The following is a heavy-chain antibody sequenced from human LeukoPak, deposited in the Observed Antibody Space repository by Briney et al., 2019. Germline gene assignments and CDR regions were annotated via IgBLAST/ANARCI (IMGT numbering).Heavy chain of an antibody. CDR3: AKRENHDFDY. CDR1: GFTFSSYA. V-gene: IGHV3-23*01. CDR2: ISNSGGNT. Sequence: GGSLRLSCAASGFTFSSYAMTWVRQAPGKGLKWVSAISNSGGNTYYSDSVKGRFTISRDNSKNTLYLQMNSLRAEDTAVYYCAKRENHDFDYWGQGTLVTVSS. J-gene: IGHJ4*02. D-gene: IGHD1-14*01.